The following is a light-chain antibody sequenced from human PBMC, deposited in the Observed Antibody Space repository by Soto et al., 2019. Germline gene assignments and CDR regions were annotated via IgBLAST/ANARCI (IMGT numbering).Light chain of an antibody. Sequence: EIVLTQSPGTLPLSPGERATLSCRASQSVSSSLLAWYQQKPGQAPRLLIYGGSRRATGVPDRFSGSGSGTDFTLIISRLEPEDFAVYYCQQYGTSPLTFGQGTGVE. CDR3: QQYGTSPLT. CDR2: GGS. CDR1: QSVSSSL. V-gene: IGKV3-20*01. J-gene: IGKJ1*01.